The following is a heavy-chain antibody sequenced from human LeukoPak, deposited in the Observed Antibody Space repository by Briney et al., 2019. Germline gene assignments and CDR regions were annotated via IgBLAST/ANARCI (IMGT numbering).Heavy chain of an antibody. CDR3: ARDRRDNYYYYYMDV. CDR2: IYYSGST. CDR1: GGSISSSSYY. D-gene: IGHD5-24*01. Sequence: SETLSLTCTVSGGSISSSSYYWGWIRQPPGKGLEWIGSIYYSGSTYYNPSLKSRVTISVDTSKNQFSLKLSSVTAADTAVYYCARDRRDNYYYYYMDVWGKGTTVTVSS. V-gene: IGHV4-39*07. J-gene: IGHJ6*03.